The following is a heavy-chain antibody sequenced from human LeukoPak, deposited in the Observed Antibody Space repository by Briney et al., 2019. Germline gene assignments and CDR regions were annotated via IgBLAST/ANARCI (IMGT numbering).Heavy chain of an antibody. D-gene: IGHD2/OR15-2a*01. CDR2: ISYDVSNK. V-gene: IGHV3-30-3*01. J-gene: IGHJ4*02. Sequence: GRSLRLSCAASGFTFSSYAMHWVRQAPGKGLEWVAVISYDVSNKYYADSVKGRFTISRDNSKNTLYLQMNSLRAEDTAVYYCARGGEYGTDYFDYWGQGTLVTVSS. CDR1: GFTFSSYA. CDR3: ARGGEYGTDYFDY.